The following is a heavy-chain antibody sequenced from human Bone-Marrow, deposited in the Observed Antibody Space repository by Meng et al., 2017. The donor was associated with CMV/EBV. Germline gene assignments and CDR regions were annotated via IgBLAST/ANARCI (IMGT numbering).Heavy chain of an antibody. Sequence: SETLSLTCTVSGGSVSSGSYYWSWIRQPPGKGLEWIGSVYYSGRSNYASSLKSRVTISVDTSKNQFSLKLTSVTAADSAVYYCVSGLGYWGQGTLVTVSS. CDR1: GGSVSSGSYY. J-gene: IGHJ4*02. D-gene: IGHD2/OR15-2a*01. V-gene: IGHV4-39*07. CDR2: VYYSGRS. CDR3: VSGLGY.